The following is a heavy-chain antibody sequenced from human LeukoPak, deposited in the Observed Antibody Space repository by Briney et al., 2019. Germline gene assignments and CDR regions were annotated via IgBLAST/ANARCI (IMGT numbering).Heavy chain of an antibody. Sequence: GGSLRLSCAASGFTFSSYWMSWVRQAPGKGLEWVANIKQDGSEKYYVDSVKGRFTISRDNAKNSLYLQMNSLRAEDTAVYYCARVSKGDYDFWSGYSPIYYYYYYYHMDVWGKGTTVTVSS. J-gene: IGHJ6*03. CDR1: GFTFSSYW. CDR2: IKQDGSEK. V-gene: IGHV3-7*01. D-gene: IGHD3-3*01. CDR3: ARVSKGDYDFWSGYSPIYYYYYYYHMDV.